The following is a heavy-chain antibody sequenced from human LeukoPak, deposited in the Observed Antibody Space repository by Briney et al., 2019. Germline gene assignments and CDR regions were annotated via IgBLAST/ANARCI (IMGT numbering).Heavy chain of an antibody. CDR2: IYYTGIT. V-gene: IGHV4-59*08. D-gene: IGHD3-16*02. CDR3: TRHDAVPVIGHGMGV. CDR1: GGSISSYY. Sequence: SETLSLTCTVSGGSISSYYWSWIRQPPGKGLEWIGYIYYTGITNYNPSLESRVTISVDTSKNQFSLKLNFVTAADTAVYYFTRHDAVPVIGHGMGVWGQGTTVTVSS. J-gene: IGHJ6*02.